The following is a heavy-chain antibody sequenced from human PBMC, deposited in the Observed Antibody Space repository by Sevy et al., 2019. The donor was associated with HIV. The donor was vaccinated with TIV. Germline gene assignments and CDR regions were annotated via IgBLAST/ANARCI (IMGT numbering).Heavy chain of an antibody. CDR1: GFTVSSNY. J-gene: IGHJ6*02. Sequence: GGSLRLSCAASGFTVSSNYMSWVRQAPGKGLEWVSVIYIGGTTYYADSVKGRFTISRDNSKNKLYLQMNNLRAEDTEMYYCAREREFTIFGVLIEYGMDVWGQGTTVTVSS. CDR2: IYIGGTT. D-gene: IGHD3-3*01. V-gene: IGHV3-53*01. CDR3: AREREFTIFGVLIEYGMDV.